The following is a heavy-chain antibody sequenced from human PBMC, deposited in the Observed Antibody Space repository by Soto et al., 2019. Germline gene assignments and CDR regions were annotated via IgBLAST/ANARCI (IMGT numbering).Heavy chain of an antibody. J-gene: IGHJ6*02. D-gene: IGHD3-22*01. CDR2: IYSGGST. CDR1: GFTVSSNY. Sequence: GGSLRLSCAASGFTVSSNYMSWVRQAPGKGLEWVSVIYSGGSTYYADSVKGRFTISRDNSKNTLYLQMNSLRAEDTAVYYCARDRRGRYYDSSGYLYGMDVWGQGTTVTVSS. CDR3: ARDRRGRYYDSSGYLYGMDV. V-gene: IGHV3-53*01.